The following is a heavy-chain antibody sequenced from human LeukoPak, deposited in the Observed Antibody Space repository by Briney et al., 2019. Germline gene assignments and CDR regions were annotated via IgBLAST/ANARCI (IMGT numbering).Heavy chain of an antibody. V-gene: IGHV4-61*01. CDR3: ARGNSGSYYGFDY. CDR2: IYYSGST. CDR1: GGSVSSGSYY. D-gene: IGHD1-26*01. Sequence: KPSETLSLTCTVSGGSVSSGSYYWSWIRQPPGKGLEWIGYIYYSGSTNYNPSLKSRVTISVDTSKNQFSLKLSSVTAADTAVYYCARGNSGSYYGFDYWGQGTLVTVSS. J-gene: IGHJ4*02.